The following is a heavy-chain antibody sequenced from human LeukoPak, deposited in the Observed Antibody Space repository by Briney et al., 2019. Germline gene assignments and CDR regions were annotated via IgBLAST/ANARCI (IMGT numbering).Heavy chain of an antibody. Sequence: KPGGSLRLSCAASGFTSSDYYMSWIRQAPGKGLEWVSYISSSGSTIYYADSVKGRFTISRDNAKNSLYLQMNSLRAEDTAVYYCAGDTAMDTFDYWGQGTLVTVSS. CDR2: ISSSGSTI. CDR3: AGDTAMDTFDY. J-gene: IGHJ4*02. CDR1: GFTSSDYY. D-gene: IGHD5-18*01. V-gene: IGHV3-11*01.